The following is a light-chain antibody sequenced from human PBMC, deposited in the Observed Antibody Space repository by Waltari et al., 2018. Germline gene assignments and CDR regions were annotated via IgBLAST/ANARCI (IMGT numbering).Light chain of an antibody. Sequence: EIVLTQSPGTLSLSPGERATLSCRASQSVSRTLAWYQQKPGQAPRLLIYDASIRAPGIPDRFSGSGSGTDFSLTISRLEPEDFAVYYCQKYGTRPATFGQGTKVEIK. CDR3: QKYGTRPAT. J-gene: IGKJ1*01. CDR2: DAS. V-gene: IGKV3-20*01. CDR1: QSVSRT.